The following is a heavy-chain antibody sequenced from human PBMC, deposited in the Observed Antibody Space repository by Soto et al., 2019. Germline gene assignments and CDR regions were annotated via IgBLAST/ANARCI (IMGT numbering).Heavy chain of an antibody. CDR3: ASPSGKQWLVDDAFDI. D-gene: IGHD6-19*01. J-gene: IGHJ3*02. CDR2: ISSSSSYI. CDR1: GFTFSSYS. Sequence: GGSLRLSCAASGFTFSSYSMNWVRQAPGKGLEWVSSISSSSSYIYYADSVKGRFTISRDNAKNSLYLQMNSLRAEDTAVYYCASPSGKQWLVDDAFDIWGQGTMVTVSS. V-gene: IGHV3-21*01.